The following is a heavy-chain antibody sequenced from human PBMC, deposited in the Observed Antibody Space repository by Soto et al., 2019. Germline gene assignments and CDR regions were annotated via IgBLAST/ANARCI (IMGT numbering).Heavy chain of an antibody. CDR2: IVVGSGNT. CDR1: GFTFTSSA. J-gene: IGHJ3*02. CDR3: AADRWGEWDPTEDDAFDI. V-gene: IGHV1-58*01. Sequence: SVKVSCKASGFTFTSSAVQWVRQARGQRLEWIGWIVVGSGNTNYAQKFQERVTITRDMSTSTAYMELSSLRSEDTAVYYCAADRWGEWDPTEDDAFDIWGQGTMVTVSS. D-gene: IGHD1-26*01.